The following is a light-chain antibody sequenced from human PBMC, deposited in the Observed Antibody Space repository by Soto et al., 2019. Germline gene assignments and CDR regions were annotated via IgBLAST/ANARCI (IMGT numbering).Light chain of an antibody. CDR1: QSISNY. J-gene: IGKJ4*01. CDR3: QQSYGTPLT. V-gene: IGKV1-39*01. CDR2: AAS. Sequence: DMEMTQSPSSLSASVGDRVTITCRASQSISNYLHWYQHKPGKVPKLLIYAASSLQSGVPTRFSGSGSRTDFTLTINSLQPEDFATYYCQQSYGTPLTFGGGTKVEIK.